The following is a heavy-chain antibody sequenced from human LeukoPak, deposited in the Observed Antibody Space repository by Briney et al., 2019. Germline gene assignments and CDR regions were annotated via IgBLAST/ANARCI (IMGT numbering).Heavy chain of an antibody. CDR1: GGSFSGYY. Sequence: SETLSLTCAVYGGSFSGYYWSWIRQPPGKGLEWIGEINHSGSTNYNPSLKSRVTISVDTSKNQFSLKLSSVTAADTAVYYCARDGSGSYYLTSYFDYWGQGTLVTVSS. V-gene: IGHV4-34*01. D-gene: IGHD1-26*01. CDR3: ARDGSGSYYLTSYFDY. J-gene: IGHJ4*02. CDR2: INHSGST.